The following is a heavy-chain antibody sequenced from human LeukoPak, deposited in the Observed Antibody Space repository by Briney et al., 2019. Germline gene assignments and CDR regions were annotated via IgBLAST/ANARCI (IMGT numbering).Heavy chain of an antibody. CDR2: INTNTGNP. Sequence: ASVKVSCKASGYTFTSYAMNWVRQAPGQGLEWMGWINTNTGNPTYAQGFTGRFVFSLDTSVSTAYLQISSLKAEDTAVYYCARVSRIAAAGVYWFDPWGQGTLVTVSS. CDR3: ARVSRIAAAGVYWFDP. V-gene: IGHV7-4-1*02. CDR1: GYTFTSYA. D-gene: IGHD6-13*01. J-gene: IGHJ5*02.